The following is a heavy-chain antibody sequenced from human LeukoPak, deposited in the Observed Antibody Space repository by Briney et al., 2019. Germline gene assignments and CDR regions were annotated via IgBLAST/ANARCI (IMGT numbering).Heavy chain of an antibody. Sequence: GESLKISCKGSGSNFTSYWIGWVRQVPGKGLEWMGIIYPGDSDTRYSPSFQGQVTISADKSISTAYLQWSSLKASDTAMYYCARRRGYSGYEEAFDPWGQGTLVTVSS. CDR3: ARRRGYSGYEEAFDP. V-gene: IGHV5-51*01. CDR1: GSNFTSYW. D-gene: IGHD5-12*01. J-gene: IGHJ5*02. CDR2: IYPGDSDT.